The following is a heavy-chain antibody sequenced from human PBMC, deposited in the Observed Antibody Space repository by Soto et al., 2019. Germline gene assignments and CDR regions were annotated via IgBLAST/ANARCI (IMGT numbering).Heavy chain of an antibody. CDR2: ISAYNGNK. CDR1: GYVFSGHG. J-gene: IGHJ4*02. D-gene: IGHD3-10*01. V-gene: IGHV1-18*01. CDR3: ARDLDGSGSYFTDF. Sequence: ASVKVSCKASGYVFSGHGINWVRQVPGQGLEWMGWISAYNGNKKYAQKFQDRVTMTTDTSTSTAYMELRSLRSDDTAVYYCARDLDGSGSYFTDFWGQGSLVTVSS.